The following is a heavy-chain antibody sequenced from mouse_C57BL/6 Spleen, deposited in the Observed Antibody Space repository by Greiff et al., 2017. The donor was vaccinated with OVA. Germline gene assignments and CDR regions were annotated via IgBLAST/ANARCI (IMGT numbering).Heavy chain of an antibody. CDR3: ARPHYGNRYFDV. J-gene: IGHJ1*03. D-gene: IGHD2-1*01. CDR2: IHPNSGST. Sequence: QVQLKQPGAELVKPGASVKLSCKASGYTFTSYWMHWVKQRPGQGLEWIGMIHPNSGSTNYNEKFKSKATLTVDKSSSTAYMQLSSLTSEDSAVYYCARPHYGNRYFDVWGTGTTVTVSS. CDR1: GYTFTSYW. V-gene: IGHV1-64*01.